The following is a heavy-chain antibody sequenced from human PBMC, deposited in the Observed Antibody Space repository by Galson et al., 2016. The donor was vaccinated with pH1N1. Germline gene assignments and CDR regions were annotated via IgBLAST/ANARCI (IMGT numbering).Heavy chain of an antibody. CDR3: ARHSTSGFPGIEVAARRRPFDI. CDR2: ISHSGRS. D-gene: IGHD6-19*01. V-gene: IGHV4-34*01. J-gene: IGHJ3*02. Sequence: SETLSLTCALYGGSFSGHYWSWIRQSPGKGLVWIGEISHSGRSDYNPSLEGRVTVSIDTSMNQFSLNLMSVAAADTAVYYCARHSTSGFPGIEVAARRRPFDIWGPGTMVIVSS. CDR1: GGSFSGHY.